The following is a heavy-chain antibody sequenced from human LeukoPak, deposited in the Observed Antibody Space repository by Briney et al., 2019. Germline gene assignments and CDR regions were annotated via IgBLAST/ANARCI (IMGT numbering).Heavy chain of an antibody. CDR1: GFTFSTHD. CDR3: VSYDPQNYFDH. CDR2: SRGTGDKT. V-gene: IGHV3-23*01. J-gene: IGHJ4*02. Sequence: GGSLRLSCATSGFTFSTHDMGWVRQAPGKGLEWVSTSRGTGDKTYYADSVKGRFIIARDESKNTLYLQMNSLRAEDTAVYYCVSYDPQNYFDHWGQGTLVTVSS. D-gene: IGHD3-3*01.